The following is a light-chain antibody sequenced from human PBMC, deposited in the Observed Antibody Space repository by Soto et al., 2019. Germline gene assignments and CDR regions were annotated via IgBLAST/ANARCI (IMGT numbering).Light chain of an antibody. CDR3: ATWEDTLNARVV. Sequence: QSVLTQPPSASGTPGQRVTISCSGSRSNIGNNAVSWYQQFPGTAPKLPIYNNNQRPSGVLDRFSGSKSGTSASLAISGLQSEDEADDYCATWEDTLNARVVFGGGTKLTVL. J-gene: IGLJ3*02. CDR2: NNN. CDR1: RSNIGNNA. V-gene: IGLV1-44*01.